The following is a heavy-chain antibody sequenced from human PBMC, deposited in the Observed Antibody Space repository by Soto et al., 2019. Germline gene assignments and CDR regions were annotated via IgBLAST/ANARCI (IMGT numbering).Heavy chain of an antibody. CDR2: INHSGST. J-gene: IGHJ4*02. CDR3: ASLNSNHPGDY. V-gene: IGHV4-34*01. D-gene: IGHD2-8*01. Sequence: SETLSLTCAVYGGSFSGYYWSWIRQPPGKGLEWIGEINHSGSTNYNPSLKSRVTISVDTSKNQFSLKLSSVTAADTAVYYCASLNSNHPGDYWGQGTLVTVSS. CDR1: GGSFSGYY.